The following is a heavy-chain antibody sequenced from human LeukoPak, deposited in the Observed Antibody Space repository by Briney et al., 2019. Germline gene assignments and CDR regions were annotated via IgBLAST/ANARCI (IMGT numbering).Heavy chain of an antibody. CDR2: ISSSSSTI. V-gene: IGHV3-48*01. CDR1: GFTFSSYS. D-gene: IGHD1-1*01. Sequence: GRSLRLSCAASGFTFSSYSMNWVRQAPGKGLEWVSYISSSSSTIYYADSVKGRFTISRDNAKNSLYLQMNSLRAEDTAVYYCARDWNDRSLDYWGQGTLVTVSS. CDR3: ARDWNDRSLDY. J-gene: IGHJ4*02.